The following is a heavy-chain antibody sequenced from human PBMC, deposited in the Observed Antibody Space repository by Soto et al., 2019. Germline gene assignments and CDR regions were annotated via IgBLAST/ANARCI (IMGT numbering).Heavy chain of an antibody. D-gene: IGHD1-26*01. CDR3: AREGIHGTRYYYYGMDV. V-gene: IGHV1-69*13. Sequence: GASVKVSCKASGGTFSSYAISWVRQAPGQGLEWMGGIIPIFGTANYAQKFQGRVTITADESTSTAYMELSSLRSEDTAVYYCAREGIHGTRYYYYGMDVWGQGTTVTVSS. J-gene: IGHJ6*02. CDR1: GGTFSSYA. CDR2: IIPIFGTA.